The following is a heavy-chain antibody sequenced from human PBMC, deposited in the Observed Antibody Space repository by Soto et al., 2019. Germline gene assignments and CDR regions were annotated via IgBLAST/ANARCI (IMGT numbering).Heavy chain of an antibody. CDR2: INSDGSST. Sequence: GGSLRLSCAVSGSTFSRYWMHWVRQAPGKGLVWVSRINSDGSSTSYADSVKGRFTISRDNAKNTLFLQMNSLRAEDTAVYYCARPGGSGWLYGMDVWGQGTTVTVSS. V-gene: IGHV3-74*01. J-gene: IGHJ6*02. D-gene: IGHD6-19*01. CDR3: ARPGGSGWLYGMDV. CDR1: GSTFSRYW.